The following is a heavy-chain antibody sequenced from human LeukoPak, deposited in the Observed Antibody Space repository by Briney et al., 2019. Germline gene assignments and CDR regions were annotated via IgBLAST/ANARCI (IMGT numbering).Heavy chain of an antibody. V-gene: IGHV3-48*03. Sequence: GGSLRLSCAASGFTFSSYEMNWVRQAPGKGLEWVSYISSSGSTIYYADSVKGRFTISRDNSKNTLYLQMNSLRAEDTAVYYCAKTVVTTIFKRGNAFDIWGQGTMVTVSS. CDR3: AKTVVTTIFKRGNAFDI. D-gene: IGHD3-9*01. CDR2: ISSSGSTI. J-gene: IGHJ3*02. CDR1: GFTFSSYE.